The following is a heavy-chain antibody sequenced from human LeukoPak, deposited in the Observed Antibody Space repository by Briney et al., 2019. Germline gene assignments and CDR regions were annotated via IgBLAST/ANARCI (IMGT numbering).Heavy chain of an antibody. J-gene: IGHJ4*02. CDR2: ITPIFGTA. V-gene: IGHV1-69*06. CDR3: ARASSDDTAMATPFAY. Sequence: GASVKVSCKAPGGTFSSYAINWVRQAPGQGLEWMGGITPIFGTANYVQKFQGRVTITADKSTRTAYMELSRLRSEDTAIYYCARASSDDTAMATPFAYWGQGTLVTVSS. D-gene: IGHD5-18*01. CDR1: GGTFSSYA.